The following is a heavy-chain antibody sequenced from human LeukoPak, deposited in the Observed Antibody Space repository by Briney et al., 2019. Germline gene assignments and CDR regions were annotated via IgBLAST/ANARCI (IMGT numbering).Heavy chain of an antibody. CDR1: GFTFSSYD. V-gene: IGHV3-13*01. Sequence: GGSLRLSCAASGFTFSSYDMHWVRQATGKGLEWVSAIGTAGDTYYPGSVKGRFTISRENAKNSLYLQMNSLRAEDMAVYYCAKDSSSSYYYYYYYMDVWGKGTTVTVSS. CDR2: IGTAGDT. J-gene: IGHJ6*03. D-gene: IGHD6-6*01. CDR3: AKDSSSSYYYYYYYMDV.